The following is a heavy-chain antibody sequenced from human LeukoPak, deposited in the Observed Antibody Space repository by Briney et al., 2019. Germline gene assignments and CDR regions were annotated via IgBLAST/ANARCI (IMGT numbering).Heavy chain of an antibody. V-gene: IGHV4-59*01. D-gene: IGHD1-26*01. Sequence: SETLSLTCTVSGGSISGFYWSWIRQPPGKGLEWIGHIYYSGRTSYNPSLKSRVTISVDTSKNQFSLNLTSVTAADTAVYYCARSGSTAFDYWGQGTLVTVSS. CDR2: IYYSGRT. CDR3: ARSGSTAFDY. CDR1: GGSISGFY. J-gene: IGHJ4*02.